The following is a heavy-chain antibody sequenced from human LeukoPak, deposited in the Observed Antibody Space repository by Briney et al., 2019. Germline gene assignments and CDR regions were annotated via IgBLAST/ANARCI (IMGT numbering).Heavy chain of an antibody. CDR2: TYYRSKWYN. D-gene: IGHD1-7*01. Sequence: QTLSLTCAISGDSVSSNSAAWNWIRQSPSRGLEWLGRTYYRSKWYNDYAVSVKSRITINPDTSKNQFSLQLNSVTPEDTAVYYCARDLWGLELRKNWFDPWGQGTLVTVSS. CDR3: ARDLWGLELRKNWFDP. V-gene: IGHV6-1*01. J-gene: IGHJ5*02. CDR1: GDSVSSNSAA.